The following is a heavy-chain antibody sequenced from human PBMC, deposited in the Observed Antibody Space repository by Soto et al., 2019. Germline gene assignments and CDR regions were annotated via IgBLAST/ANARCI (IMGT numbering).Heavy chain of an antibody. J-gene: IGHJ5*02. V-gene: IGHV3-11*01. CDR1: GFTFSDYY. D-gene: IGHD3-3*01. CDR3: ASSLDYDFWSGYRNWFDP. CDR2: ISSSGSTI. Sequence: PGGSLRLSCAASGFTFSDYYMSWIRQAPGKGLEWVSYISSSGSTIYYADSVKGRFTISRDNAKNSLYLQMNSLRAEDTAVYYCASSLDYDFWSGYRNWFDPWGQGTLVTVSS.